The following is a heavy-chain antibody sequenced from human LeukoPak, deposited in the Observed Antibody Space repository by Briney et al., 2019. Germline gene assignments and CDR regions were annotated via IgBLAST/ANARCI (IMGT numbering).Heavy chain of an antibody. D-gene: IGHD6-19*01. CDR1: GGSISSNH. V-gene: IGHV4-59*01. CDR3: ARGGGWSPYYFDY. J-gene: IGHJ4*02. Sequence: SETLSLTCTVSGGSISSNHWSWIRQPPGKGLEWIGYIYYTGSPNYNPSLKSRLTISVDTSKNQFSLKLSSVTAADTAVYYCARGGGWSPYYFDYWGQGTLVTVSS. CDR2: IYYTGSP.